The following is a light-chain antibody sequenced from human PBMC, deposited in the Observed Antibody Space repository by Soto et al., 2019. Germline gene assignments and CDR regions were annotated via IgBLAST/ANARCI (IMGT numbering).Light chain of an antibody. CDR3: QQYNYFRT. Sequence: DIQMTQSPSTLSASVGDRVTITCRASQSISRWLAWHQQKPGKAPKLLIYDASSLESGVPSRFSGNGSGTKFTLTISSLQPDDFATYYCQQYNYFRTFGQGTRLEIK. V-gene: IGKV1-5*01. CDR2: DAS. J-gene: IGKJ5*01. CDR1: QSISRW.